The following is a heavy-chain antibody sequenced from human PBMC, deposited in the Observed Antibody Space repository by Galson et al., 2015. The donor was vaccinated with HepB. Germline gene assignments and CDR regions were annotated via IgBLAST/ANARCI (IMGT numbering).Heavy chain of an antibody. V-gene: IGHV1-69*06. CDR2: IIPVFGTT. Sequence: SVKVSCKASGYTFTNYLIHWVRQAPRQGLEWMGGIIPVFGTTNYARKFQGRVTITADKSTSTAYMELSSLRSEDTAVYYCASHYGKYYYYYAMDVWGQGTTVAVSS. CDR3: ASHYGKYYYYYAMDV. J-gene: IGHJ6*02. CDR1: GYTFTNYL. D-gene: IGHD4-17*01.